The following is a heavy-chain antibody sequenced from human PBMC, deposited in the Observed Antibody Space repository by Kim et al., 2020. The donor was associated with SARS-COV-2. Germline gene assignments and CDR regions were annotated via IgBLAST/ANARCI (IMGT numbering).Heavy chain of an antibody. Sequence: RKYAQKFQGRVSMTRDTSTSTVFMELSSLGSEDTAVYFCARELYGSAPDYWGQGTLVTVSS. J-gene: IGHJ4*02. V-gene: IGHV1-46*01. CDR2: R. CDR3: ARELYGSAPDY. D-gene: IGHD3-10*01.